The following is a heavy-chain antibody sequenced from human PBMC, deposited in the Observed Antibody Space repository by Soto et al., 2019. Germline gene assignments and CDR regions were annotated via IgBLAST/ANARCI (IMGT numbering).Heavy chain of an antibody. Sequence: ASVKVSCKASGYKFTNYYVQWARQAPGQGLEWMGVIHPDGGRTTYSQKFQDRVTMTRDTFTSTIYMELSSLRSEDTAVYYCARGDIDCWGQGTLVTVSS. CDR3: ARGDIDC. V-gene: IGHV1-46*01. CDR2: IHPDGGRT. J-gene: IGHJ4*02. CDR1: GYKFTNYY.